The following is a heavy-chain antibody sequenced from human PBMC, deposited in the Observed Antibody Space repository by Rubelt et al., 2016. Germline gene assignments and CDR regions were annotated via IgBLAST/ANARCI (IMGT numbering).Heavy chain of an antibody. V-gene: IGHV4-39*07. D-gene: IGHD5-24*01. Sequence: QLQLQESGPGLVKPSETLSLTCTVSGGSISSSSYYWGWIRQPPGKGLEWIGSIYYSGSIYYNPSLKRRGTIAVDTSKNQFSLKLSSVTAADTAVYYCARDVEMATVDYWGQGTLVTVSS. CDR3: ARDVEMATVDY. CDR2: IYYSGSI. CDR1: GGSISSSSYY. J-gene: IGHJ4*02.